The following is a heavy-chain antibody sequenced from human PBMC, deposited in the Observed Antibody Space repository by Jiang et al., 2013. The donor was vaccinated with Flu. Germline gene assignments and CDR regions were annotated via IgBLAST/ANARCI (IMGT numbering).Heavy chain of an antibody. CDR3: AREGHIVVVTAIRYYYYGMDV. CDR1: GFTFSSYE. CDR2: ISSSGSTI. J-gene: IGHJ6*02. Sequence: SLRLSCAASGFTFSSYEMNWVRQAPGKGLEWVSYISSSGSTIYYADSVKGRFTISRDNAKNSLYLQMNSLRAEDTAVYYCAREGHIVVVTAIRYYYYGMDVWGQGTTVTVSS. V-gene: IGHV3-48*03. D-gene: IGHD2-21*02.